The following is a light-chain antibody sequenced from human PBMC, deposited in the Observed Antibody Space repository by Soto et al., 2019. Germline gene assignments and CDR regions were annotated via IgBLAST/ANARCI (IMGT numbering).Light chain of an antibody. CDR2: AAS. CDR3: QQYNNRPPHT. Sequence: EVVMVQSPDTLSVSPGERVTFSCRASQSVGTNLAWYQQKPGQAPRLLIYAASARPTDIPDRFSGSGSGTEFTLTISSLQTEDFAVYYCQQYNNRPPHTFGQGTKLEL. V-gene: IGKV3-15*01. J-gene: IGKJ2*01. CDR1: QSVGTN.